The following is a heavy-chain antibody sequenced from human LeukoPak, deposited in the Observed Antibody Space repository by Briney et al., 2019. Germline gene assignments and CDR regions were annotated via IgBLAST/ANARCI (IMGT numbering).Heavy chain of an antibody. CDR3: ARVQKWPYYYDSSGYSDY. D-gene: IGHD3-22*01. V-gene: IGHV1-18*01. CDR1: GYTFTSYG. Sequence: ASVKVSCKASGYTFTSYGISWVRQAPGQGLEWMGWISAYNGNTNYAQKLQGRVTMTTDTSTSTAYMELRSLRSDDTAVYYCARVQKWPYYYDSSGYSDYWGQGTLVTVPS. CDR2: ISAYNGNT. J-gene: IGHJ4*02.